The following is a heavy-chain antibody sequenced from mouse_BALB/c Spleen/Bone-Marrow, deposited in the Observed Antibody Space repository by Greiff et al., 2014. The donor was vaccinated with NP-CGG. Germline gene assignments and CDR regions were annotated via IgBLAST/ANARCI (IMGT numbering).Heavy chain of an antibody. V-gene: IGHV1S132*01. CDR2: TYPGTGST. J-gene: IGHJ4*01. CDR1: GYIFTSYW. Sequence: VQLQQSGVELVRPGASVKLSCKTSGYIFTSYWIHWVKQRPGQGLEWIARTYPGTGSTYYNEKFKGKATLTADKSSSTAYMQLSSLKSEDSAVYFCARAVNPAMDYWGQGTSVTVSS. CDR3: ARAVNPAMDY.